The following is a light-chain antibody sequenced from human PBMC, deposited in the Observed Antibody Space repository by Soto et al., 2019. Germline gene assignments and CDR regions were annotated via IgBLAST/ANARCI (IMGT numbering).Light chain of an antibody. CDR2: GAS. Sequence: EIVMTQSPATLSVSPGERATLSCRASQSVSSNLAWYQQKPGQAPRLLIYGASTRATGIPARFGGSGSGTDFTLTISSLQSEDFAVYFCQQYHNWPPIAFGQGTRLEI. V-gene: IGKV3-15*01. CDR1: QSVSSN. J-gene: IGKJ5*01. CDR3: QQYHNWPPIA.